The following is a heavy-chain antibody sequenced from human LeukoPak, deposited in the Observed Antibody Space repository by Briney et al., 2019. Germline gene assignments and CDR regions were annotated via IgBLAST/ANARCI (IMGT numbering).Heavy chain of an antibody. Sequence: GGSLRRSCAASGFTFSSYSMNWVRQAPGKGLEWVSSISSSSSYIYYADSVKVRFTISRDNAKNSLYLQMNSLRAADTAVYYCGQGDSSGFLFDYWGQGTLVTVSS. CDR1: GFTFSSYS. CDR3: GQGDSSGFLFDY. D-gene: IGHD3-22*01. CDR2: ISSSSSYI. V-gene: IGHV3-21*01. J-gene: IGHJ4*02.